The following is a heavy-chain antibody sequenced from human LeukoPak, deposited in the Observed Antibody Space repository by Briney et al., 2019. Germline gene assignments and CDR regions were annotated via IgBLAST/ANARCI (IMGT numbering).Heavy chain of an antibody. D-gene: IGHD2-2*01. J-gene: IGHJ4*02. CDR1: GGTFSSYT. CDR2: IIPIFGTA. Sequence: SVKVSCKASGGTFSSYTISWVRQAPGQGLEWMGGIIPIFGTANYAQKFQGRVTITADESTSTAYMELSSLRSEDTAVYYCATLVVPAANDYWGQGTLVTVSS. CDR3: ATLVVPAANDY. V-gene: IGHV1-69*01.